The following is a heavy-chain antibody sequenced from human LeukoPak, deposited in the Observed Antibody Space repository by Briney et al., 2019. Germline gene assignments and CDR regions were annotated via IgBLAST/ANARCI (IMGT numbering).Heavy chain of an antibody. J-gene: IGHJ2*01. CDR2: IYYSGST. CDR3: ARHDPQYGAKTRYFDL. D-gene: IGHD4-17*01. Sequence: PSETLSLTCTVSGGSISSYYWSWIRQPPGKGLEWIGYIYYSGSTKYNPSLKSRVTISVDTSKNQFSLKLSSVTAADTAVYYCARHDPQYGAKTRYFDLWGRGTLVTVSS. V-gene: IGHV4-59*08. CDR1: GGSISSYY.